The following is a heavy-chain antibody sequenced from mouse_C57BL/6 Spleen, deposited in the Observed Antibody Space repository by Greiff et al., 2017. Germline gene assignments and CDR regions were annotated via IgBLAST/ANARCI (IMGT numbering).Heavy chain of an antibody. V-gene: IGHV1-55*01. D-gene: IGHD2-4*01. Sequence: QVQLQQPGAELVKPGASVKMSCKASGYTFTSYWITWVKQRPGQGLEWIGDIYPGSGSTNYNEKFKSKATLTVDTSSSTAYMQRSSLTSEDSSVYYCAISKYDDDGYYFDYWGQGTTLTVSS. CDR1: GYTFTSYW. CDR3: AISKYDDDGYYFDY. CDR2: IYPGSGST. J-gene: IGHJ2*01.